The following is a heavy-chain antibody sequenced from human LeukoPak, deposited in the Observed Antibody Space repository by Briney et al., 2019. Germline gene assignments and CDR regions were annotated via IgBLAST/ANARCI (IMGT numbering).Heavy chain of an antibody. D-gene: IGHD2/OR15-2a*01. CDR1: GGSISSSSYY. Sequence: SSETLSLTCTVSGGSISSSSYYWGWIRQAPGKGLEWIGSIYYSGSTYYNPSLKSRVTISGDTSKNQFSLKLTSVTAADTAVYYCTRNNWFDPWGQGTLVTVSS. J-gene: IGHJ5*02. CDR2: IYYSGST. V-gene: IGHV4-39*01. CDR3: TRNNWFDP.